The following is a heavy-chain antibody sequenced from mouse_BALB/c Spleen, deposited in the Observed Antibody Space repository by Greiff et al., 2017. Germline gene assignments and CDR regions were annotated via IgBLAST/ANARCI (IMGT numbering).Heavy chain of an antibody. V-gene: IGHV14-3*02. CDR1: GFNIKDTY. Sequence: EVKLQESGAELVKPGASVKLSCTASGFNIKDTYMHWVKQRPEQGLEWIGRIDPANGNTKYDPKFQGKATITADTSSNTAYLQLSSLTSEDTAVYYCASITTAHFDYGGQGTTLTVSS. CDR3: ASITTAHFDY. CDR2: IDPANGNT. D-gene: IGHD1-2*01. J-gene: IGHJ2*01.